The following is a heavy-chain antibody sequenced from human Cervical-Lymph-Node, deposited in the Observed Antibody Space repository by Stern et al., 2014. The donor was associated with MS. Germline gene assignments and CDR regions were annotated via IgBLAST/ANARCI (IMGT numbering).Heavy chain of an antibody. J-gene: IGHJ6*02. CDR3: ASGGEVDGGDV. CDR1: GYTLTIYY. Sequence: QLVQSGTEVKKPGASVKVSCKASGYTLTIYYIHWVRQAPGQGLEWMGVINPKGGRTTYAQKFQGRVTMNRDTRTGTAYMELSSLRSDDTAVYYCASGGEVDGGDVWGQGTTVTVFS. V-gene: IGHV1-46*01. CDR2: INPKGGRT. D-gene: IGHD2-15*01.